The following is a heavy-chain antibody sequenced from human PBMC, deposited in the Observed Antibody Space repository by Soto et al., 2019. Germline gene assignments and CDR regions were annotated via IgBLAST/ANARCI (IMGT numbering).Heavy chain of an antibody. J-gene: IGHJ6*02. D-gene: IGHD3-22*01. CDR1: GGSVSSGSYY. Sequence: PSETLSLTCTVSGGSVSSGSYYWSWIRQPPGKGLEWIGYIYYSGSTNYNPSLKSRVTISVDTSKNQFSLKLSSVTAADTAVYYCAAGYYYDSSGYPPYYYYYYGMDVWGQGTTVTVYS. CDR3: AAGYYYDSSGYPPYYYYYYGMDV. V-gene: IGHV4-61*01. CDR2: IYYSGST.